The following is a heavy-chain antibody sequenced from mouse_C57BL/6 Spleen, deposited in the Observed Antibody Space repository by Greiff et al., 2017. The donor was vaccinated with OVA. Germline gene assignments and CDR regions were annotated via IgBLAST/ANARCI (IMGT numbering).Heavy chain of an antibody. CDR1: GYTFTSYW. V-gene: IGHV1-64*01. D-gene: IGHD4-1*01. J-gene: IGHJ3*01. Sequence: QVQLQQPGAELVKPGASVKLSCKASGYTFTSYWMHWVKQRPGQGLEWIGMIHPNSGSTNYNVKFKSKATLTVDKSSSTAYMQLSSLTSEDSAVYYCARTGTETWFAYWGQGTLVTVSA. CDR3: ARTGTETWFAY. CDR2: IHPNSGST.